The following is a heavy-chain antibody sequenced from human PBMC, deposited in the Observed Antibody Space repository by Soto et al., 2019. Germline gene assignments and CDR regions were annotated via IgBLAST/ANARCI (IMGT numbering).Heavy chain of an antibody. V-gene: IGHV3-33*01. CDR1: GFTFISYG. J-gene: IGHJ4*02. CDR3: ARELRYYYDSSGYYYFDY. CDR2: IWYDGSNK. D-gene: IGHD3-22*01. Sequence: GGSLRLSCAASGFTFISYGMHWVRQAPGKGLEWVAVIWYDGSNKYYADSVKGRFTISRDNSKNTLYLQMNSLRAEDTAVYYCARELRYYYDSSGYYYFDYWGQGTLVTVSA.